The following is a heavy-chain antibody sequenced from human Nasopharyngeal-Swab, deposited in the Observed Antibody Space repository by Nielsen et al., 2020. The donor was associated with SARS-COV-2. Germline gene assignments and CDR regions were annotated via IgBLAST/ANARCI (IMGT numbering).Heavy chain of an antibody. D-gene: IGHD5-18*01. CDR3: ARGTWIELWLSGSYFDY. Sequence: SETLSLTCTVSGGSISSYYWSWIRQPPGKGLEWIGYIYYSGSTNYNPSLKSRVTISVDTSKNQFSLKLSSVTAADTAVYYCARGTWIELWLSGSYFDYWGQGTVVTASS. V-gene: IGHV4-59*12. CDR1: GGSISSYY. CDR2: IYYSGST. J-gene: IGHJ4*02.